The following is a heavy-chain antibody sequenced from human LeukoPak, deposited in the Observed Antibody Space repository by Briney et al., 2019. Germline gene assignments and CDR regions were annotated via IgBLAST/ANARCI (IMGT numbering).Heavy chain of an antibody. CDR3: ARHHAFSLGTVAGTRAFDI. J-gene: IGHJ3*02. D-gene: IGHD6-19*01. CDR1: GYSFTSYW. V-gene: IGHV5-51*01. Sequence: GESLKISCKGSGYSFTSYWIGWVRQIPGKGLEWMGIIYPGDSDTRYSPSFQGQVTISADKSISTAYLQWSSLKASDTAMYYCARHHAFSLGTVAGTRAFDIWGQGTMVTVSS. CDR2: IYPGDSDT.